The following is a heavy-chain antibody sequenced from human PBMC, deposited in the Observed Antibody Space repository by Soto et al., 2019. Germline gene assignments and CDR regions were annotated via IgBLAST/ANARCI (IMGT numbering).Heavy chain of an antibody. Sequence: QVQLQQSGPGLVKPSQTLSLTCAISGDSVSSNSAAWNWIRQSPSRGLEWLGRTYYRSKWYNDYAVSVKSRITINPDTSKNQFSLQLNSVTPEDTAVYYCARETDIVVVVAALEIQRYFDLWGRGTLVTVSS. CDR3: ARETDIVVVVAALEIQRYFDL. CDR1: GDSVSSNSAA. J-gene: IGHJ2*01. V-gene: IGHV6-1*01. D-gene: IGHD2-15*01. CDR2: TYYRSKWYN.